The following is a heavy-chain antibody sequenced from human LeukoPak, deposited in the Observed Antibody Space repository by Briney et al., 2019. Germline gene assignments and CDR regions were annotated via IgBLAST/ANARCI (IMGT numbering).Heavy chain of an antibody. CDR2: IYYSGST. Sequence: SETLSLTCTVSGGSISSSSYYWGWIRQPPGKGLEWIGSIYYSGSTYYNPSLKSRVTISVDTSKNQFSLKLSSVTAADTAVYYCAREGPYGDYCYYGMDVWGQGTTVTVSS. J-gene: IGHJ6*02. D-gene: IGHD4-17*01. CDR3: AREGPYGDYCYYGMDV. V-gene: IGHV4-39*07. CDR1: GGSISSSSYY.